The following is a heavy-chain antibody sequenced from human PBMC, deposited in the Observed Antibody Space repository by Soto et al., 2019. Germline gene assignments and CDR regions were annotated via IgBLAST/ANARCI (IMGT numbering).Heavy chain of an antibody. Sequence: EVQLVESGGGLVQPGGSLRLSCAASGFTFSTSSMNWVRQAPGKGLEWISYISSASTSIYYADSLKGRFTISRDNAKNSLYLQMNGLRAEDTALYYCARDYCSGGSCYDAFDIWGQGTRVTVSS. V-gene: IGHV3-48*01. J-gene: IGHJ3*02. CDR2: ISSASTSI. CDR3: ARDYCSGGSCYDAFDI. D-gene: IGHD2-15*01. CDR1: GFTFSTSS.